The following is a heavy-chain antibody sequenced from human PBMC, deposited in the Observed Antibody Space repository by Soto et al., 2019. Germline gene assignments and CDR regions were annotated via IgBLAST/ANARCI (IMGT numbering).Heavy chain of an antibody. J-gene: IGHJ4*02. CDR3: ARGPGQYYFDY. V-gene: IGHV4-34*01. Sequence: PSETLSLTCAVYGGSFSGYYWSWIRQPPGKGLEWIGEINHSGSTNYNPSLKSRVTISVDTSKKQFSLKLSSVTAADTAVYYCARGPGQYYFDYWGQGTLVTVSS. CDR2: INHSGST. CDR1: GGSFSGYY.